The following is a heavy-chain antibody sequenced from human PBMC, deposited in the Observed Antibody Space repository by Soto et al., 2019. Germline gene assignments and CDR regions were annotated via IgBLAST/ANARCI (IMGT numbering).Heavy chain of an antibody. CDR2: ISGSGGST. J-gene: IGHJ6*02. D-gene: IGHD4-4*01. CDR3: AKGEVSNYSAYYYGMDV. V-gene: IGHV3-23*01. Sequence: GWSLRTSCAASGCTFSSGASSLVRQAPGKGLEWVSAISGSGGSTYYADSVKGRFTISRDNSKNTLYLQMNSLRAEDTAVYYCAKGEVSNYSAYYYGMDVSGQGTTVTVS. CDR1: GCTFSSGA.